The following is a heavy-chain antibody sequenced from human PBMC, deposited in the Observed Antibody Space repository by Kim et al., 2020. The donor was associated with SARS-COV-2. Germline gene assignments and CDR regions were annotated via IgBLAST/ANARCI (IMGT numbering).Heavy chain of an antibody. J-gene: IGHJ3*02. D-gene: IGHD3-22*01. CDR3: ARHLGPDSSGYYDAFDI. V-gene: IGHV5-51*01. CDR2: IYPGDSDT. CDR1: GYSFTSYW. Sequence: GESLKISCKGSGYSFTSYWIGWVRQMPGKGLEWMGIIYPGDSDTRYSPSFQGQVTISADKSISTAYLQWSSLKASDTAMYYCARHLGPDSSGYYDAFDIWGQGTMVTVSS.